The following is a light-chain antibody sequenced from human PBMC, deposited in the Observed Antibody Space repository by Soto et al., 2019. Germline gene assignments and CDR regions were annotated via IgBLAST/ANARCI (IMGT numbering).Light chain of an antibody. CDR3: QQYNNWWT. J-gene: IGKJ1*01. Sequence: EIVLTQSPGTLSLSPGERATLSCRANQSFTSSYLAWFQQKPGQAPRLLIYGASTRATGISARFSGSGSGTEFTLTISSLQSEDFGVYYCQQYNNWWTFGQGTKVEI. CDR1: QSFTSSY. V-gene: IGKV3-15*01. CDR2: GAS.